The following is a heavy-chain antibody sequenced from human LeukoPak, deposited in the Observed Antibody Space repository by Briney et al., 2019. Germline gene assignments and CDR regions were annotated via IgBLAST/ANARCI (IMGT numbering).Heavy chain of an antibody. J-gene: IGHJ4*02. CDR1: EFIFSDYW. D-gene: IGHD1-14*01. CDR2: IKQDGSET. V-gene: IGHV3-7*01. CDR3: AKISSGDPDYFDS. Sequence: QSGGSLRPSCAASEFIFSDYWMGWVRQAPGKGLECVANIKQDGSETYYVDSVKGRFTISRDNAKNAVFLQMNSLRGEDTAMYYCAKISSGDPDYFDSWGQGSLVTVSS.